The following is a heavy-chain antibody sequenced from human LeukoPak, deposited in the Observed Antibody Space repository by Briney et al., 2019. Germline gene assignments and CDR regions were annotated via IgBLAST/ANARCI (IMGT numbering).Heavy chain of an antibody. J-gene: IGHJ4*02. CDR1: GFTFSSYE. CDR3: ARESLDSSGYHGGPSDY. Sequence: GGSLRLSCAASGFTFSSYEMNWVRQAPGKGLEWVSYISSSGSTIYYADSVKGRFTISRDNAKNSLYLQMNSLRAEDTAVYYCARESLDSSGYHGGPSDYWGQGTLVTVSS. V-gene: IGHV3-48*03. D-gene: IGHD3-22*01. CDR2: ISSSGSTI.